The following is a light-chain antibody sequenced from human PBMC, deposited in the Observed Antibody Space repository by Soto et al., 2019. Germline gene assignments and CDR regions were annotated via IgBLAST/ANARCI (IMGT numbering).Light chain of an antibody. J-gene: IGKJ3*01. CDR2: AAT. CDR1: HDITSY. V-gene: IGKV1-33*01. Sequence: DIPMTQSPSSLSASVGDRVTITCQASHDITSYLNWHQHKPGKAPKLLIYAATILEAGVPSRFSGSGAGTYFTFTISSLQPEDVATYYCQKCDYLPIFGPGTTVDFK. CDR3: QKCDYLPI.